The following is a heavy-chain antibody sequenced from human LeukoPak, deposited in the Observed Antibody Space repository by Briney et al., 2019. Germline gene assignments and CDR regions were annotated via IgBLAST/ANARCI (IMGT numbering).Heavy chain of an antibody. V-gene: IGHV3-23*01. J-gene: IGHJ4*02. D-gene: IGHD6-19*01. CDR2: ISGSGGST. CDR1: GFTVSSNY. Sequence: GGSLRLSCAASGFTVSSNYMSWVRQAPGKGLEWVSAISGSGGSTYYADSVKGRFTISRDNSKNTLYLQMNSLRAEDTAVYYCAKDSSIAVAGRFFDYWGQGTLVTVSS. CDR3: AKDSSIAVAGRFFDY.